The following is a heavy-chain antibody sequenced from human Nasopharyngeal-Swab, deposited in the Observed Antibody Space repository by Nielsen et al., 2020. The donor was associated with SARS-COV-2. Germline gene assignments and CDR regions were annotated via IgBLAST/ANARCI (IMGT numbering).Heavy chain of an antibody. CDR2: IDPSDSYT. CDR3: ARVKDTAMVKFLDY. CDR1: GYSFTSYW. J-gene: IGHJ4*02. Sequence: GESLKISCKGSGYSFTSYWISWVRQMPGKGLEWMGRIDPSDSYTNYSPSFQGHVTISADKSISTAYLQWSNLKASDTAMYYCARVKDTAMVKFLDYWGQGTPVTVSS. V-gene: IGHV5-10-1*01. D-gene: IGHD5-18*01.